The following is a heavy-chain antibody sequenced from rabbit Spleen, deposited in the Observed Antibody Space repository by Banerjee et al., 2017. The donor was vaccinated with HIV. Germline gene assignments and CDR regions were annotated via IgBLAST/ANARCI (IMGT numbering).Heavy chain of an antibody. D-gene: IGHD8-1*01. Sequence: QSLEESGGGLVKPGGTLTLTCTVSGFSFSSNWMCWVRQAPGKGLEWIGYIDPVFGITYYASWVNGRFSISRENAQNTVFLQMTSLTAADTATYFCARDGAGGSYFALWGQGTLVTVS. V-gene: IGHV1S7*01. CDR2: IDPVFGIT. CDR3: ARDGAGGSYFAL. J-gene: IGHJ6*01. CDR1: GFSFSSNW.